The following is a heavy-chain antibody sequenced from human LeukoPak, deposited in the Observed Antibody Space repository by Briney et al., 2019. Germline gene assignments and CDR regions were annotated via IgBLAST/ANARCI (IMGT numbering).Heavy chain of an antibody. Sequence: GGSLRLSCAASGFTLTSYEMNWVRLAPGKGLEWISYISRTGNSIYYADSVKGRFTVSRDSAKNSLYLQMNSLRAEDTAVYYCASSYCSGGSCYAFDYWGQGTLVTVSS. CDR2: ISRTGNSI. J-gene: IGHJ4*02. V-gene: IGHV3-48*03. CDR3: ASSYCSGGSCYAFDY. D-gene: IGHD2-15*01. CDR1: GFTLTSYE.